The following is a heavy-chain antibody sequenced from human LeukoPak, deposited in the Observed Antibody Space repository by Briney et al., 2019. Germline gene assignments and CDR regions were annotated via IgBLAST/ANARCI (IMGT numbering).Heavy chain of an antibody. J-gene: IGHJ4*02. CDR2: IYPGDSDT. Sequence: GESLKISCKGSGYSFTSYWIGWVRQMPGKGLEWMGIIYPGDSDTRYSPSFQGQVTISADKSISTAYLQWSGLKASDTAMYYCARRAYYDFWSGTEYYFDYWGQGTLVTVSS. V-gene: IGHV5-51*01. D-gene: IGHD3-3*01. CDR1: GYSFTSYW. CDR3: ARRAYYDFWSGTEYYFDY.